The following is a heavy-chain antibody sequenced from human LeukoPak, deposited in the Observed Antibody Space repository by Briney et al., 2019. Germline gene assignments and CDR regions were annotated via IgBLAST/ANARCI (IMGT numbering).Heavy chain of an antibody. V-gene: IGHV3-23*01. CDR1: GYTFSNYA. J-gene: IGHJ5*02. CDR3: ARDLGCSTSSCRYNWFDP. D-gene: IGHD2-2*01. CDR2: ISQSGGRST. Sequence: GGSLRLSCAASGYTFSNYAMTWVRQAPGEGLEWVAFISQSGGRSTDYADSVRGRFTISRDNSEDTLYLQMNSLRAEDTAVYHCARDLGCSTSSCRYNWFDPWGQGTLVTVSS.